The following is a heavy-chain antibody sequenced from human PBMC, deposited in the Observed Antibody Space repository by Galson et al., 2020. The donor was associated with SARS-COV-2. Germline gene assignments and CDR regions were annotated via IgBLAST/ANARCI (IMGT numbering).Heavy chain of an antibody. Sequence: SETLSLTCAVSGGSISSDDYSWTWIRQPPGKGLEWIGYIYYSGSTYYNPSLKSRVAMSVDRSKNQFSLKMNSVTAADTAVYYCARASFSPVGWFDPWGQGTLVTVSS. CDR2: IYYSGST. CDR3: ARASFSPVGWFDP. J-gene: IGHJ5*02. D-gene: IGHD1-26*01. CDR1: GGSISSDDYS. V-gene: IGHV4-30-2*01.